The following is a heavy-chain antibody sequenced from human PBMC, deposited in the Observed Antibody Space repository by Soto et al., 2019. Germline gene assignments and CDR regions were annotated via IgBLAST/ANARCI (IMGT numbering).Heavy chain of an antibody. J-gene: IGHJ4*02. Sequence: QVQLVESGGGVVQPGRSLRLSCAASGFTFSSYGMHWVRQAPGKGLEWVAVISYDGSNKYYADSVKGRFTISRDNSKKTLYLQMNSLRAEDTAVYYCATRMGDYYGSGSSPDYWGQGTLVTVSS. CDR3: ATRMGDYYGSGSSPDY. D-gene: IGHD3-10*01. V-gene: IGHV3-30*03. CDR1: GFTFSSYG. CDR2: ISYDGSNK.